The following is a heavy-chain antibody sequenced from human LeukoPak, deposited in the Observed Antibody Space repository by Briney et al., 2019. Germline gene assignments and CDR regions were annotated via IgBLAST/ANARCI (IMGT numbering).Heavy chain of an antibody. CDR3: ARGPNRWWVVSRNWGMDV. CDR1: GLSICDNS. D-gene: IGHD2-15*01. CDR2: ISWDECTT. Sequence: GGSLRLSCAASGLSICDNSMHWVRQAPGKGLEWVSLISWDECTTYYTDSVKGRFTVSRDSSKNSLHLQMNSLRTEDTALYYCARGPNRWWVVSRNWGMDVWGQGTTVTVSS. V-gene: IGHV3-43*01. J-gene: IGHJ6*02.